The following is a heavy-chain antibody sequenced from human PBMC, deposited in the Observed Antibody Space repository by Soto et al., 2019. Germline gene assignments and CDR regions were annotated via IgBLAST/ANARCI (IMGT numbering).Heavy chain of an antibody. Sequence: ASVKVSCKASGYTFTSYDMHWVRQAPGQRLEWMGWINAGNGNTKYSQKFQGRVTITRDTSASTAYMELSSLRSEDTAVYYCARVLRTLGSYSFDYWGQGTLVTVSS. CDR3: ARVLRTLGSYSFDY. CDR1: GYTFTSYD. V-gene: IGHV1-3*01. D-gene: IGHD7-27*01. J-gene: IGHJ4*02. CDR2: INAGNGNT.